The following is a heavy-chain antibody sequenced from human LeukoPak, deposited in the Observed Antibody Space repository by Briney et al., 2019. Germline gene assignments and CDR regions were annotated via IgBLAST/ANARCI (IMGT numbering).Heavy chain of an antibody. J-gene: IGHJ4*02. CDR1: GFTFSTYG. CDR3: ARDSDGYIDYFDY. Sequence: GGSLRLSCAASGFTFSTYGMHWVRQAPGKGLEWVAVIWYDGSHKYYADSVKGRFTTSRDNSKNTLYLQMNSLRAEDAAVYYCARDSDGYIDYFDYWGQGTLVTVSS. CDR2: IWYDGSHK. D-gene: IGHD5-24*01. V-gene: IGHV3-33*01.